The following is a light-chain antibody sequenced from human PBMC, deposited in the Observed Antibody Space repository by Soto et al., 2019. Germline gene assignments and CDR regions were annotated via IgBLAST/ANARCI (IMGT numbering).Light chain of an antibody. CDR2: TAS. Sequence: DIQMTQSPSSLSASVGDTVIITCRASQTISVYLNWYQQIAGKAPKLLIYTASTLQTGVPSRFSGSGSGTDFTVTVSSLQPDNFATHHCEQSSSHLPLGGGTPQLTFGRGTKVEIK. V-gene: IGKV1-39*01. CDR1: QTISVY. CDR3: EQSSSHLPLGGGTPQLT. J-gene: IGKJ4*01.